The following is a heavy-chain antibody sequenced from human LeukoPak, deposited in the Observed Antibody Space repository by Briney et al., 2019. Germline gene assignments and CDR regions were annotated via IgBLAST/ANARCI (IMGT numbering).Heavy chain of an antibody. CDR2: INHSGST. Sequence: PSETLSLTCAVYGGSFSGYYWSWIRQPPGKGLEWIGEINHSGSTNYNPSLKSRVTISVDTSKNQFSLKLSSVTAADTAVYYCARGRAYYDSTGYGYWGQGTLVTVSS. CDR3: ARGRAYYDSTGYGY. D-gene: IGHD3-22*01. V-gene: IGHV4-34*01. CDR1: GGSFSGYY. J-gene: IGHJ4*02.